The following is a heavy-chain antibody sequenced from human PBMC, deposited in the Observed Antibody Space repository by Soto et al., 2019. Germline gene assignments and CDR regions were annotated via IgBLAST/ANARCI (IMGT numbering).Heavy chain of an antibody. V-gene: IGHV3-21*01. J-gene: IGHJ6*02. CDR3: ARRYCSSTSCHAYGIDV. D-gene: IGHD2-2*01. Sequence: PGGSLRLSCAASGFTFSSYSMNWVRQAPGKGLEWVSSISSSSSYIYYADSVKGRFTISRDNAKNSLYLQMNSLRAEDTAVYYCARRYCSSTSCHAYGIDVWGQGTTVTVSS. CDR2: ISSSSSYI. CDR1: GFTFSSYS.